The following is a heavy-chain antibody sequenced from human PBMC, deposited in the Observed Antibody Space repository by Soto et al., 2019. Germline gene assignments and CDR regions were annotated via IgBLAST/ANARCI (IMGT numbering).Heavy chain of an antibody. CDR2: IYYDGSNR. CDR1: GFSFSNYG. J-gene: IGHJ4*02. CDR3: ARLLGSYCDYFPDY. Sequence: QVQLVESGGGVVQPGRSLRLSCAASGFSFSNYGMHWVRQAPGKGLEWVALIYYDGSNRYYADSVKGRFTISRDNSKNTLYLQMNSLRAEDTAVYYCARLLGSYCDYFPDYWGQGTLVTVSS. D-gene: IGHD4-17*01. V-gene: IGHV3-33*01.